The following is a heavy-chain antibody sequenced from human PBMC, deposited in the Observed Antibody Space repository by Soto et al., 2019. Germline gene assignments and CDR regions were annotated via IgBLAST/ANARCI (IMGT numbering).Heavy chain of an antibody. CDR2: INPTDSDT. J-gene: IGHJ6*02. D-gene: IGHD4-17*01. V-gene: IGHV5-10-1*01. CDR3: ASPTMTSTSFYYAMDV. CDR1: GHRFTTYW. Sequence: GESLKISCKTSGHRFTTYWISWVRQMPGKGLEYMGKINPTDSDTNYSPSFEGHVTFSVDRSTSTAYVRWNSLKASDTAMYYCASPTMTSTSFYYAMDVWGQGTTVTVSS.